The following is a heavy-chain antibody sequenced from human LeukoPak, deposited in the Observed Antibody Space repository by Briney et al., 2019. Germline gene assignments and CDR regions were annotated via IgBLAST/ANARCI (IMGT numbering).Heavy chain of an antibody. CDR1: GFTFSNYA. CDR2: ISGAGGST. CDR3: ARALANENIYYYYGMDV. J-gene: IGHJ6*02. D-gene: IGHD2/OR15-2a*01. V-gene: IGHV3-23*01. Sequence: GGSLRLSCTSSGFTFSNYAMTWVRQAPGKGLEWVSTISGAGGSTYYADSVEGRFTISRDNSKNTLSLQMNSLRAEDTAVYFCARALANENIYYYYGMDVWGQGTTVTVPS.